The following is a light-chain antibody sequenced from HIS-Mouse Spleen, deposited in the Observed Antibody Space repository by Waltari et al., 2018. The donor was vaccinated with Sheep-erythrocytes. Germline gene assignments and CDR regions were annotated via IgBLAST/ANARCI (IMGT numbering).Light chain of an antibody. CDR1: KLVDQY. CDR3: QAWDSSTAV. Sequence: SYELTQPPSVSVSPGQTASITSSGDKLVDQYACWYQQKPGQSPVLVIYQDSKRPSGIPERFSGSNSGNTATLTISGTQAMDEADYYCQAWDSSTAVFGGGTKLTVL. CDR2: QDS. V-gene: IGLV3-1*01. J-gene: IGLJ2*01.